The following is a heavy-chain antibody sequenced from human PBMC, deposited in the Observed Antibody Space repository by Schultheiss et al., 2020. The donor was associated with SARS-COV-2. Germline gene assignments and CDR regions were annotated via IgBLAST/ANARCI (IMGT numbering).Heavy chain of an antibody. CDR2: ISSSSSYI. Sequence: GESLKISCAASGFTFSSYSMNWVRQAPGKGLEWVSSISSSSSYIYYADSVKGRFTISRDNAKNSLYLQMNSLRDEDTAVYYCARDPLRLYWGQGTLVTVSS. D-gene: IGHD2-21*02. J-gene: IGHJ4*02. CDR1: GFTFSSYS. V-gene: IGHV3-21*01. CDR3: ARDPLRLY.